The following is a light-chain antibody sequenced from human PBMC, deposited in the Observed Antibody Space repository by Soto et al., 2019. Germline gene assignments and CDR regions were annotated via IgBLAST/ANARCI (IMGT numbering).Light chain of an antibody. V-gene: IGKV3-15*01. CDR1: QSVSSN. CDR3: QQYNNWPRT. CDR2: GAS. J-gene: IGKJ1*01. Sequence: EIVMTQSPATLSVSPGERATLSCRASQSVSSNLAWYQQKPGQAPRLLIYGASTMATGIPARFSGSGSGTEFTLTIRSLQSEDFAVYYCQQYNNWPRTFGQGTKVEIK.